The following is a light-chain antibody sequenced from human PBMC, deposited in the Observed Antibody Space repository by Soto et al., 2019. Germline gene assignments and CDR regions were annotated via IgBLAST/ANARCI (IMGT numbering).Light chain of an antibody. CDR1: SSDVGGYNY. CDR3: SSYKSSVV. J-gene: IGLJ2*01. CDR2: DVS. V-gene: IGLV2-14*01. Sequence: QAVVTQPASVSGSPGQSITISCTGTSSDVGGYNYVSWYQQHPGKAPKLMIYDVSNRPSGVSNRFSGSKSGNTASLTISGLQAEDEADYYCSSYKSSVVFGGGTKLTVL.